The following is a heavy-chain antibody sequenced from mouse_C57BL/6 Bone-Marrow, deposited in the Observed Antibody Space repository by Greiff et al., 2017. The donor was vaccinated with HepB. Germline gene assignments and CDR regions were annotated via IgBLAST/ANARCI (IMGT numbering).Heavy chain of an antibody. CDR3: ASTTVVDTPYYYAMDY. J-gene: IGHJ4*01. CDR1: GYTFTGYW. D-gene: IGHD1-1*01. V-gene: IGHV1-9*01. Sequence: QVQLQQSGAELMKPGASVKLSCKATGYTFTGYWIEWVKQRPGHGLEWIGEILPGSGSTNYNEKFKGKATFTADTSSNTAYMQLSSLTTEDSAIYYCASTTVVDTPYYYAMDYWGQGTSVTVSS. CDR2: ILPGSGST.